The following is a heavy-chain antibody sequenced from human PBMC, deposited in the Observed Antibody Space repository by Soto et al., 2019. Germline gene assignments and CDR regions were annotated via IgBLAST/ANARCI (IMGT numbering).Heavy chain of an antibody. CDR3: ARGDIVVVIAAFDY. J-gene: IGHJ4*02. CDR2: ISAYNGNT. V-gene: IGHV1-18*01. D-gene: IGHD2-15*01. CDR1: GYTFTTYG. Sequence: QVQLVQSGDEVREPGASVKVSCKASGYTFTTYGINWVRQAPGQGLEWMGWISAYNGNTNYAQKLQGRVTMTTDTXXSTAYMELRSLRSDDTAVYYCARGDIVVVIAAFDYWGQGTLVTVSS.